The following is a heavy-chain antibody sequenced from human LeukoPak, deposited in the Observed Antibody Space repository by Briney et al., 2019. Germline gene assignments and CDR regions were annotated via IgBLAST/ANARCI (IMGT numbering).Heavy chain of an antibody. CDR1: GGSISSDY. CDR2: IYSSGSA. D-gene: IGHD4-11*01. J-gene: IGHJ4*02. Sequence: SETLSLTCTVSGGSISSDYWNWMRQPPGKGLEWIGYIYSSGSANYNPSLKSRVTMSVDTSKNQFSLRLTSVTAADTAVYYCVRSLGLQAPIDYWGQGTLVTVSS. CDR3: VRSLGLQAPIDY. V-gene: IGHV4-59*01.